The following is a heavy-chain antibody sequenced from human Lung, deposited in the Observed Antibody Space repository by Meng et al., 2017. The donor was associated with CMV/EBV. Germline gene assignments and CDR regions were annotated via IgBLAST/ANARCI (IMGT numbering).Heavy chain of an antibody. CDR3: ARVFDYDFWSGYYTNGMDV. J-gene: IGHJ6*02. CDR2: INSDGSST. CDR1: GFTFSSYW. V-gene: IGHV3-74*01. Sequence: GESLKISCAASGFTFSSYWMHWVRQAPGKGLVWVSRINSDGSSTSYADSVKGRFTISRDNAKNTLYLQMNSLRAEDTAVYYCARVFDYDFWSGYYTNGMDVWGQGTTVXVSS. D-gene: IGHD3-3*01.